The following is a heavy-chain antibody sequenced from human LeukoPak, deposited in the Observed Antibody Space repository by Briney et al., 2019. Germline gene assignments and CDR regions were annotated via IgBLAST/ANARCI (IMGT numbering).Heavy chain of an antibody. CDR3: ARGPRFAIRMIVVVTKGHFDY. CDR2: ISYDGNNK. Sequence: SGGSLRLSCAASGFTFSTYAMHWVRQAPGKGLEWVAAISYDGNNKYYADSVKGRFTISRDNSKNTLYLQMNSLRAEDTAVYYCARGPRFAIRMIVVVTKGHFDYWGQGTLVTVSS. D-gene: IGHD3-22*01. V-gene: IGHV3-30*04. J-gene: IGHJ4*02. CDR1: GFTFSTYA.